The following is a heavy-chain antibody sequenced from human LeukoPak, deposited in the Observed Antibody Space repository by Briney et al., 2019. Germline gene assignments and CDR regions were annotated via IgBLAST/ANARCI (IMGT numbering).Heavy chain of an antibody. V-gene: IGHV3-53*01. J-gene: IGHJ4*02. D-gene: IGHD2-8*01. CDR3: ARQFFNGFDY. CDR1: GFTVSSSY. CDR2: LYSGGST. Sequence: PGGSLRLSCAASGFTVSSSYMSWVRQAPGKGLEWVSILYSGGSTYYADSVKGRFTISRDNSKNTLFLQMNSLRAEDTAVYYCARQFFNGFDYWGQGALVTVSS.